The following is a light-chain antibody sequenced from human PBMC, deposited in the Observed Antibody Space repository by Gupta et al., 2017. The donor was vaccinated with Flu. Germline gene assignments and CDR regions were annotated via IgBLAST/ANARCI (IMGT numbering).Light chain of an antibody. V-gene: IGLV1-40*01. J-gene: IGLJ3*02. CDR2: GNS. CDR1: SSNIGAGYD. Sequence: QSVLTQPPSVSGAPGHRVTISCTGSSSNIGAGYDVHWYQQLPGTAPKLLIYGNSTRPSGVPDRFSGSKSGTSASLAITGLQAEDEADYYCQSYDSSLSGWVFGGGTKLTVL. CDR3: QSYDSSLSGWV.